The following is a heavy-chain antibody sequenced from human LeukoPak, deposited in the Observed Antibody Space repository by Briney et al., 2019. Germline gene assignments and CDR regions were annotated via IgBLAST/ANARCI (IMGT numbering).Heavy chain of an antibody. D-gene: IGHD6-6*01. J-gene: IGHJ4*02. Sequence: PSETLSLTCTVSGGSISSYYWSWIRQPPGKGLEWIGYIYYSGSTNYNPSLKSRVTISLDRSKNQFSLKLTSVTAADTAVYYCARDDISSSYWGQGTLVTVSS. CDR3: ARDDISSSY. CDR1: GGSISSYY. V-gene: IGHV4-59*01. CDR2: IYYSGST.